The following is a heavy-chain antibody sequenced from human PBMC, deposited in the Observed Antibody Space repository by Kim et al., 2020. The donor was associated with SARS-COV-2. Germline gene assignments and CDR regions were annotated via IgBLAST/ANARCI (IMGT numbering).Heavy chain of an antibody. CDR1: GYSISSGYY. V-gene: IGHV4-38-2*02. D-gene: IGHD6-13*01. CDR3: ARDEGTSSWYPDYFDY. CDR2: IYHSGST. Sequence: SETLSLTCTVSGYSISSGYYWGWIRQPPGKGLEWIGSIYHSGSTYYNPSLKSRVTISVDTSKNQFSLKLSSVTAADTAVYYCARDEGTSSWYPDYFDYWRQGTLVTVSS. J-gene: IGHJ4*02.